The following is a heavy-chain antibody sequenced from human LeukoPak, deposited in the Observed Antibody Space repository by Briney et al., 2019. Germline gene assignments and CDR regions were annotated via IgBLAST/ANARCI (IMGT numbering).Heavy chain of an antibody. J-gene: IGHJ4*02. V-gene: IGHV1-18*01. CDR2: ISAYNGNT. D-gene: IGHD6-13*01. CDR1: GCTFISYG. CDR3: ARDRAREQQLQEFDY. Sequence: ASVKVSCKASGCTFISYGISWVRQAPGQGLEWMGWISAYNGNTNYAQKLQGRVTMTTGTSTSTAYMELRSLRSDDTAVYYCARDRAREQQLQEFDYWGQGTLVTVSS.